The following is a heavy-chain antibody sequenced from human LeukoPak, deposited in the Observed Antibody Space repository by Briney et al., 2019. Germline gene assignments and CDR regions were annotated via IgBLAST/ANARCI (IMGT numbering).Heavy chain of an antibody. CDR3: ARQGWELHDAFDI. Sequence: SETLSLTCSVSGGSLSSGSYYWGWIRQSPGTGLEWIGSIYYSGTAYYNPSLKSRVTTSVDTSKNQFSLKLRSVTAADTAVYYCARQGWELHDAFDIWGQGTTVTVSS. CDR1: GGSLSSGSYY. V-gene: IGHV4-39*01. D-gene: IGHD1-26*01. CDR2: IYYSGTA. J-gene: IGHJ3*02.